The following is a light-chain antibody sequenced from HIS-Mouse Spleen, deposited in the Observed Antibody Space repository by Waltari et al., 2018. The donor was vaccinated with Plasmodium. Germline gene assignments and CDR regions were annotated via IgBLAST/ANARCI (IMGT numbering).Light chain of an antibody. CDR2: GAS. J-gene: IGKJ1*01. V-gene: IGKV3-20*01. Sequence: EIVLTQSPGTLSLSPGERATLSCRASQSVSSSYLAWYQQKPGQAPRLLIYGASSRATGIPDRFSGRASGTDFTLTISRLEPEDFAVYYCQQYGSSSWTFGQGTKVEIK. CDR1: QSVSSSY. CDR3: QQYGSSSWT.